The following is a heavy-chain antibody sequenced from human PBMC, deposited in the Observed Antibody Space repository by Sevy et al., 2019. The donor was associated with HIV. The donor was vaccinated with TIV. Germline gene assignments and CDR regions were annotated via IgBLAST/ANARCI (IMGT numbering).Heavy chain of an antibody. CDR1: GYTFPNYN. J-gene: IGHJ4*02. CDR3: ARAADYGDAFAS. Sequence: ASVKVSCKASGYTFPNYNINWVRQATGQGLEWMGWMNPTSGNTGYAQKFQGRVTMTRNTSINTAYMELSSLGYEDTAVYYCARAADYGDAFASWGQGTQVTVSS. CDR2: MNPTSGNT. D-gene: IGHD4-17*01. V-gene: IGHV1-8*01.